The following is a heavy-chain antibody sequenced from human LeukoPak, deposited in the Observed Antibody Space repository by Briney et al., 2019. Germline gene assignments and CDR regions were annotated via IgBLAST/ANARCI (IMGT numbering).Heavy chain of an antibody. CDR3: ARTTGRNSSPPDGIDY. CDR2: ISAYNGNT. D-gene: IGHD6-13*01. CDR1: GYTFTSYG. V-gene: IGHV1-18*01. Sequence: ASVKVSCTASGYTFTSYGISWVRQAPGQGLEWMGWISAYNGNTNYAQKLQGRVTMTTDTSTSTAYMELSSLRSEDTAVYYCARTTGRNSSPPDGIDYWGQGTLVTVSS. J-gene: IGHJ4*02.